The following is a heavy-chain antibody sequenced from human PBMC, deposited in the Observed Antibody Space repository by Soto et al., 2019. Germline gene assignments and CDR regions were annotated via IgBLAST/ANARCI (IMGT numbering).Heavy chain of an antibody. CDR3: ATSKIFWFGELLPKTQDYFDY. Sequence: QVQLVQSGAEVKKPGSSVMVSCKASGGTFSSYAISWVRQAPGQGLEWMGGIIPVLRRTNYAQKFQGAVTITADESTSTAHMEMNSLRSEDTAVYYCATSKIFWFGELLPKTQDYFDYWGKGTLVTVSS. D-gene: IGHD3-10*01. CDR2: IIPVLRRT. V-gene: IGHV1-69*01. CDR1: GGTFSSYA. J-gene: IGHJ4*02.